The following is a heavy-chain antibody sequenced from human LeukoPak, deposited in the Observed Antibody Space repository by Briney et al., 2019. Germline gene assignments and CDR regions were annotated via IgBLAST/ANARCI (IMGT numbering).Heavy chain of an antibody. J-gene: IGHJ4*02. CDR1: GFSFSRFA. CDR2: IGDSGGRI. V-gene: IGHV3-23*01. Sequence: GGSLRLSCAASGFSFSRFAMSWVRQAPGKGLEWVSAIGDSGGRINYADSVKGRFTISRDNSKNTLYPQMNSLRAEDTAVYYCAKKTWDSSAWYFFDYWGQGTLVTVSS. D-gene: IGHD3-22*01. CDR3: AKKTWDSSAWYFFDY.